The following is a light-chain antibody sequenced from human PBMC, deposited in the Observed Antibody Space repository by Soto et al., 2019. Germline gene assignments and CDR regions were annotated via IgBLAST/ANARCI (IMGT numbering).Light chain of an antibody. J-gene: IGKJ2*01. CDR2: GAS. Sequence: EIVMMQSPATLSVSPGERATLSCRASQSVSSNLAWYQQKPGQAPRLLIYGASTRATGIPARFSGSGSGTEFTLTLSSLQSEDFAVYYCQQYSDWPPYTFGQGTKLEIK. CDR3: QQYSDWPPYT. V-gene: IGKV3-15*01. CDR1: QSVSSN.